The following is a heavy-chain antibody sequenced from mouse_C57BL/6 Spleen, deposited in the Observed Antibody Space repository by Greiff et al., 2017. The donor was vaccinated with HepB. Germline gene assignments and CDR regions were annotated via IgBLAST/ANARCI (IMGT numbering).Heavy chain of an antibody. Sequence: QVQLKQSGPGLVQPSQSLSITCTVSGFSLTSYGVHWVRQSPGKGLEWLGVIWSGGSTDYNAAFISRLSISKDNSTSQVFFRINSLQADDTAIYYCASVYYGYDAWFAYWGQGTLVTVSA. J-gene: IGHJ3*01. V-gene: IGHV2-2*01. D-gene: IGHD2-2*01. CDR2: IWSGGST. CDR3: ASVYYGYDAWFAY. CDR1: GFSLTSYG.